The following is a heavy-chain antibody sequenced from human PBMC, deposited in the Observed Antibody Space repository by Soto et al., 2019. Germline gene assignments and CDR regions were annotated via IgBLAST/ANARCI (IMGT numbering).Heavy chain of an antibody. CDR3: ARDNEPS. V-gene: IGHV3-74*01. CDR1: GFTFSNYW. CDR2: INPDGSVT. J-gene: IGHJ5*02. D-gene: IGHD1-1*01. Sequence: GGSLRLSCAASGFTFSNYWMHWVRQAPGKGLVWVSHINPDGSVTNYADSVKGRFTISRDNAKNSLYLQMNSLRAEDTAVYYCARDNEPSWGQGTLVTVSS.